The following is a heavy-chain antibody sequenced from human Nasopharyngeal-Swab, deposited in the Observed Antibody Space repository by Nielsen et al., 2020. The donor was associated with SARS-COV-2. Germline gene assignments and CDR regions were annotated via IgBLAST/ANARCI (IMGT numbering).Heavy chain of an antibody. D-gene: IGHD3-3*01. V-gene: IGHV3-21*01. Sequence: GASLQISCAASGFTFNNYNFNWVRQAPGKGLEWVSSISSSSSYIYYADSVKGRFTISRDNAKNSLYLQMNSLRAEDTAVYYCARDGSDYDFWSAYFMDVWGQGTTVTVSS. CDR3: ARDGSDYDFWSAYFMDV. CDR1: GFTFNNYN. CDR2: ISSSSSYI. J-gene: IGHJ6*02.